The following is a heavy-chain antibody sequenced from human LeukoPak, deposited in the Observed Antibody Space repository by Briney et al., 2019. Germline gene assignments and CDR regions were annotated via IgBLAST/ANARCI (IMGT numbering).Heavy chain of an antibody. CDR1: GGSISSGGYY. D-gene: IGHD3-10*01. V-gene: IGHV4-31*03. Sequence: PSETLSLTCTVSGGSISSGGYYWSWIRQHPGKGLEWIGYIYYSGSTYYNPSLKSRVTISIDTSKNQFSLKLSSVTAADTAVYYCAREPGITMVRGAIITPGWFDPWGQGTLVTVSS. J-gene: IGHJ5*02. CDR3: AREPGITMVRGAIITPGWFDP. CDR2: IYYSGST.